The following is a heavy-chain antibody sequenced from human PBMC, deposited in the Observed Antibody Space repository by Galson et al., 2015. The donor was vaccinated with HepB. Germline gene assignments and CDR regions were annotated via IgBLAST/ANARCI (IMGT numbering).Heavy chain of an antibody. CDR3: ARDGYDYYDSSPFDY. J-gene: IGHJ4*02. V-gene: IGHV3-48*04. D-gene: IGHD3-22*01. CDR2: ISSSSTI. Sequence: SLRLSCAASGFTFSSYSMNWVRQAPGKGLEWVSYISSSSTIYYADSVKGRFTISRDNAKNSLYLQMNSLRAEDTAVYYCARDGYDYYDSSPFDYWGQGTLVTVSS. CDR1: GFTFSSYS.